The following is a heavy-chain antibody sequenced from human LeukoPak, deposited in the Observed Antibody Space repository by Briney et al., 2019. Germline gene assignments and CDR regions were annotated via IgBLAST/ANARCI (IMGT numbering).Heavy chain of an antibody. CDR1: GGSISSYY. Sequence: PSETLSLTCTVSGGSISSYYWSWIRQPPGKGLEWIGYIYYSGSTNYNPSLKSRVTISVDTSKNQFSLKLSSVTPEDTAVYYCARDCGDEFGELLMRCWFDPWGQGTLVTVSS. CDR2: IYYSGST. D-gene: IGHD3-10*01. J-gene: IGHJ5*02. CDR3: ARDCGDEFGELLMRCWFDP. V-gene: IGHV4-59*12.